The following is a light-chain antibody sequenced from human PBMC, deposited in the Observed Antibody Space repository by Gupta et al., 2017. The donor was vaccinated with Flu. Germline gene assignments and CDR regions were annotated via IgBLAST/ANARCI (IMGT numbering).Light chain of an antibody. CDR1: SSNIGSNT. V-gene: IGLV1-44*01. CDR3: AAWDDSLNGLWV. Sequence: QSLLPQQRSASGTPGQRTTISCSGSSSNIGSNTVNWYQQLPGTAPKLLIYSNNQRPSGVPDRLSGSNSGTSAALAISGLQSEDEADYYCAAWDDSLNGLWVFGGGTKLTVL. J-gene: IGLJ3*02. CDR2: SNN.